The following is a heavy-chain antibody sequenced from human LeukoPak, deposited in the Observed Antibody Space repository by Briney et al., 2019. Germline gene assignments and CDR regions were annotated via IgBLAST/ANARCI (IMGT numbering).Heavy chain of an antibody. D-gene: IGHD3-22*01. CDR3: AREGKDYYDSSALGY. J-gene: IGHJ4*02. CDR1: GYTFTSYY. CDR2: INPSGGST. Sequence: ASVKVSCKASGYTFTSYYMHWVRQAPGQGLGWMGIINPSGGSTSYAQKFQGRVTMTRDMSTSTVYMELSSLRSEDTAVYYCAREGKDYYDSSALGYWGQGTLVTVSS. V-gene: IGHV1-46*01.